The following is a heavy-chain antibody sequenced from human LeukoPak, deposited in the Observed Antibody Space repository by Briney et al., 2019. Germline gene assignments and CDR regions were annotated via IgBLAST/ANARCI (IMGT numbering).Heavy chain of an antibody. Sequence: SSETLSLTCTVSGGSISTYFWTWIRQPPGKGLEWIGYIDYSAYTNYNPSLKSRVTISVDTSKNQFSLSLSSLTAADTAVYYCAREVSRGRSGYQIDYWGPGTLVTVSS. D-gene: IGHD3-22*01. CDR1: GGSISTYF. J-gene: IGHJ4*02. V-gene: IGHV4-59*01. CDR3: AREVSRGRSGYQIDY. CDR2: IDYSAYT.